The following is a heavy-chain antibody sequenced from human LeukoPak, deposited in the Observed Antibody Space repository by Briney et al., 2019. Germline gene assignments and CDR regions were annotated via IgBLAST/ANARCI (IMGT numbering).Heavy chain of an antibody. CDR2: IWYDGSNK. CDR3: ASGPLRGIDY. Sequence: SGGSLRLSCAASGFTFSRYAMHWVRQAPGKGLEWVAVIWYDGSNKYYTDSVKGRFTISRDNSKNTLYLQMNSLRAEDTAVYYCASGPLRGIDYWGQGTLVTVSS. D-gene: IGHD2-15*01. CDR1: GFTFSRYA. V-gene: IGHV3-33*01. J-gene: IGHJ4*02.